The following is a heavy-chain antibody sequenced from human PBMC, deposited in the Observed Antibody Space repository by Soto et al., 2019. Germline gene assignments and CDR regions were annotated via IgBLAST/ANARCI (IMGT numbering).Heavy chain of an antibody. CDR3: ARRPPGRGGDY. V-gene: IGHV4-39*01. J-gene: IGHJ4*02. CDR2: FHYTGST. D-gene: IGHD3-16*01. CDR1: GDSISNSNYY. Sequence: QLQLQESGPGLVKPSETLSLTCTVSGDSISNSNYYWGWIRQPPGKGLEWIGNFHYTGSTYYSPSIESRVTISVETSKNQFSLKLSSVTAADTAVYYCARRPPGRGGDYWGQGTLVTVAS.